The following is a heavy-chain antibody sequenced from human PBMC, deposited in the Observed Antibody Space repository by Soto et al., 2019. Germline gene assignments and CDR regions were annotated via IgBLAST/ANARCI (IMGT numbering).Heavy chain of an antibody. Sequence: SETLSLTCSVSGGSIRTYNYYWGWIRQSPGKGLEWIGEIFYSGSTNYNPSLQRRVTISVDTSKNQFSLKLSSVTAADTAVYYCARGGYSYGLRTRYYYYGMDVWGQGTKVTVSS. V-gene: IGHV4-61*05. J-gene: IGHJ6*02. CDR2: IFYSGST. CDR1: GGSIRTYNYY. D-gene: IGHD5-18*01. CDR3: ARGGYSYGLRTRYYYYGMDV.